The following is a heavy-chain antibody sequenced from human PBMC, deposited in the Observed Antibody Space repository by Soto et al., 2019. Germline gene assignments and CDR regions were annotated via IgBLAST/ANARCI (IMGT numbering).Heavy chain of an antibody. V-gene: IGHV1-69*13. CDR3: ARRSGAARQYYYYYYGMDV. Sequence: SVKVTCKASGGTFSSYAISWVRQAPGQGLEWMGGIIPIFGTANYAQKFQGRVTITADESTSTAYMELSSLRSEDTAVYYCARRSGAARQYYYYYYGMDVWGQGTTATVSS. D-gene: IGHD6-6*01. CDR1: GGTFSSYA. J-gene: IGHJ6*02. CDR2: IIPIFGTA.